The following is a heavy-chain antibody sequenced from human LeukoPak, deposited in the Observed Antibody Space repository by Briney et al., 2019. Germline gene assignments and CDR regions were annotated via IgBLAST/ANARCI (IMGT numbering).Heavy chain of an antibody. CDR1: GYTFTGYY. CDR2: INPNSGGT. J-gene: IGHJ4*02. Sequence: ASVKVSCKASGYTFTGYYMHWVRQAPGQGLEWMGWINPNSGGTNYAQKFQGRVTMTRDTSISTAHMELSRLRSDDTAVYYCASGLPPGWGSNGSDYFDYWGQGTLVTVSS. CDR3: ASGLPPGWGSNGSDYFDY. V-gene: IGHV1-2*02. D-gene: IGHD2-8*01.